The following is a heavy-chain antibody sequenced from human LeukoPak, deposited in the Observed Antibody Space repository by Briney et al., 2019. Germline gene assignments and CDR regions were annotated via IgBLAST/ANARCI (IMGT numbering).Heavy chain of an antibody. CDR3: ARPAGWLPRYYFEY. CDR1: VESISSSSYD. D-gene: IGHD5-24*01. V-gene: IGHV4-39*01. Sequence: PSETLSLSCTVSVESISSSSYDWGWLRQRPGKGLEWTGTIHSGGNTYYNPSLKSRVTISVDTSKNQLSVKLYSVTAADTAVYFCARPAGWLPRYYFEYWGQGTLVTVSS. CDR2: IHSGGNT. J-gene: IGHJ4*02.